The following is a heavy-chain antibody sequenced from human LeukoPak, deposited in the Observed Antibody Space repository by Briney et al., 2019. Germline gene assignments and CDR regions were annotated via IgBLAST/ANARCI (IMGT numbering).Heavy chain of an antibody. D-gene: IGHD4-17*01. CDR2: INPNSGGT. CDR1: GYTFTGYY. J-gene: IGHJ4*02. Sequence: ASVKVSCKASGYTFTGYYMHWVRQAPGQGLEWMGWINPNSGGTNYAQKFQGRVSMTRDTSISIAYMELSRLRSDDTAVYYCARNPDYGDYVWPFDYWGQGTLVTVSS. V-gene: IGHV1-2*02. CDR3: ARNPDYGDYVWPFDY.